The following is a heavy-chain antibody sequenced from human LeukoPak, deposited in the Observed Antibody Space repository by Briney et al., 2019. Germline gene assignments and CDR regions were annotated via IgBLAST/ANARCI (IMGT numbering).Heavy chain of an antibody. D-gene: IGHD6-13*01. CDR1: GFNFDNYN. J-gene: IGHJ6*02. CDR2: ISGSGGST. V-gene: IGHV3-23*01. CDR3: AKVLSHFCSSSWTKNLYYYYGMDV. Sequence: PGGSLRLSCAASGFNFDNYNMNWVRQAQGKGLEWVSAISGSGGSTYYADSVKGRFTISRDNSKNTLYLQMNSLRAEDTAVYYCAKVLSHFCSSSWTKNLYYYYGMDVWGQGTTVTVSS.